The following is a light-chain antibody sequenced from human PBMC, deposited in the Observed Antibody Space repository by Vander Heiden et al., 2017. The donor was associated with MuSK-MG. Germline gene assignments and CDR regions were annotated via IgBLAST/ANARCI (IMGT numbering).Light chain of an antibody. CDR2: QDS. Sequence: SYEQTTQPSVSVSPGQTASVTCSGDKLGDKYACWYQQKPGQSPVLVIYQDSKRPSGIPERFSGSNSGNTATLTISGTQAMDEADYYCQAWDSSTVVFGGGTKLTVL. CDR1: KLGDKY. J-gene: IGLJ2*01. CDR3: QAWDSSTVV. V-gene: IGLV3-1*01.